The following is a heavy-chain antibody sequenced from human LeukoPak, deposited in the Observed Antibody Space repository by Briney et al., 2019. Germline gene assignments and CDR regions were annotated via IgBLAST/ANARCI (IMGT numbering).Heavy chain of an antibody. J-gene: IGHJ4*02. Sequence: PGGSLRLSCAASGFTFSDYYMSWIRQAPGKGLEWVSYISSSGSTIYYADSVKGRFTISRDNAKDSLYLQMNSLRAEDTAVYYSARGEPYYDILTVLPYYFDYWGQGTLVTVSS. CDR1: GFTFSDYY. CDR3: ARGEPYYDILTVLPYYFDY. D-gene: IGHD3-9*01. V-gene: IGHV3-11*01. CDR2: ISSSGSTI.